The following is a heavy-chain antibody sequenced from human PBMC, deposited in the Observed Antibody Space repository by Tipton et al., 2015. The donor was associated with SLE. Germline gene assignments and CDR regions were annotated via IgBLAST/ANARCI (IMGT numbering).Heavy chain of an antibody. D-gene: IGHD3-22*01. CDR2: INHRGST. CDR3: ASGYYYDSSPDAFDI. CDR1: GGSFSGYY. V-gene: IGHV4-34*01. J-gene: IGHJ3*02. Sequence: TLSLTCAVYGGSFSGYYWSWIRQPPGKGLEWIGEINHRGSTNYNPSLKSRVTISVDTSKNQFSLKLSSVAAADTAVYYCASGYYYDSSPDAFDIWGQGTMVTVSS.